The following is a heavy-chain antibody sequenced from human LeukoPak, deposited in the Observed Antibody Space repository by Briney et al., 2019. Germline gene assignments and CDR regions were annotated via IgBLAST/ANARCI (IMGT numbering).Heavy chain of an antibody. CDR2: ISDSGGGT. D-gene: IGHD3-22*01. CDR3: AKDLRITMIVVPPPGAFDI. CDR1: GFTFTSYA. V-gene: IGHV3-23*01. Sequence: GGSLRLSCAASGFTFTSYAMSWVRQAPGKGLEWVSGISDSGGGTYYADSVKGRFTISRDNSKNTLFLQMNSLRAEDTAVYYCAKDLRITMIVVPPPGAFDIWGQGTMVTVSS. J-gene: IGHJ3*02.